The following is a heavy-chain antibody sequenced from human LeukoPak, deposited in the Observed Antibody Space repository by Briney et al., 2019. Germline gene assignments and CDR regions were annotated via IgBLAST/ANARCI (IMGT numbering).Heavy chain of an antibody. CDR1: GGSISSYY. D-gene: IGHD3-22*01. CDR3: AREMIVDAVAFDI. J-gene: IGHJ3*02. Sequence: PSETLSLTCTVSGGSISSYYWSWIRQPPGKGLEWIGYIYYSGSTNYNPSLKSRVTISVDTSKNQFSLKLSSVTAADTAVYYCAREMIVDAVAFDIWGQGTMVTVSS. V-gene: IGHV4-59*12. CDR2: IYYSGST.